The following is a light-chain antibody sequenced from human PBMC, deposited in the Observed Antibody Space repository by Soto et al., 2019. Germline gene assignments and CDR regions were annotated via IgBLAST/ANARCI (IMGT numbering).Light chain of an antibody. CDR3: QSYDSSLTTWV. V-gene: IGLV1-40*01. Sequence: QLVLTQPPSVSGAPGQRVTISCTGSSSKIGAGYDVHWYQQLPGTAPKLLIYRNNNRPSGVPDRFSGSKSGTSASLAITGLQAEDEADYYCQSYDSSLTTWVFGGGTKLTVL. J-gene: IGLJ3*02. CDR1: SSKIGAGYD. CDR2: RNN.